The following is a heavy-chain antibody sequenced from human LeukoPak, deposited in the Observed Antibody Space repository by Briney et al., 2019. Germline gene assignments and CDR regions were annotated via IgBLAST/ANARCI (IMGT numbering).Heavy chain of an antibody. CDR2: ISSSSSYI. CDR3: ARDRGNIVATIAYFDY. D-gene: IGHD5-12*01. Sequence: GGSLRLSCAASGFTFTSYSMNWVRQAPGKGLEWVSSISSSSSYIYYADSVKGRFTISRDNAKNSLYLQMNSLRAEDTAVYYCARDRGNIVATIAYFDYWGQGTLVTVSS. CDR1: GFTFTSYS. J-gene: IGHJ4*02. V-gene: IGHV3-21*01.